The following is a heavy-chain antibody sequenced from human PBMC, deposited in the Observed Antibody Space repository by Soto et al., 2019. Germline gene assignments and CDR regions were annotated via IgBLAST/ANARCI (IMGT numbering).Heavy chain of an antibody. Sequence: EVQLVESGGGLVQPGGSLRLSCAASGFTFSNYWMNWVRQAPGKGLEWVANIKQDGSQQYSLDSVKGRFTVSRDNARNSLYLQMNSLRVDDTAVYYCGGGTAFDFWGQGTLVTVSS. J-gene: IGHJ4*02. CDR1: GFTFSNYW. D-gene: IGHD1-1*01. CDR2: IKQDGSQQ. V-gene: IGHV3-7*01. CDR3: GGGTAFDF.